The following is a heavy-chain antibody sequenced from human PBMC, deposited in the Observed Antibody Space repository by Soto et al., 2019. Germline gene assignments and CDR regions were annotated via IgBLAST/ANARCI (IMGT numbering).Heavy chain of an antibody. CDR1: GFTFSSYA. J-gene: IGHJ6*02. Sequence: EVQLLESGGGLVQPGGSLRLSCAASGFTFSSYAMSWVRQAPGKGLEWVSAISGSGGSTYYADSVKGRFTISRDNSKNTLYLQMNSLRAEDTAVYYCASTGSAGIAAAGTYYYYGMDVWGQGTTVTVSS. V-gene: IGHV3-23*01. D-gene: IGHD6-13*01. CDR2: ISGSGGST. CDR3: ASTGSAGIAAAGTYYYYGMDV.